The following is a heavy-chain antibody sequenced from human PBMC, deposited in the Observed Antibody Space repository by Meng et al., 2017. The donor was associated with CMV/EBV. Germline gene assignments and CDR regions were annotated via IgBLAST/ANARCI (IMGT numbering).Heavy chain of an antibody. J-gene: IGHJ4*02. Sequence: ASVKVSCKASGYTFTDYYMHWVRQAPGQGLEWMGWINPNSGGTNYAQKFQGRVTMTRDTSISTAYMELSRLRSDDTAVYYCARTPMVRGVISHFDYWGQGTLVTVSS. CDR3: ARTPMVRGVISHFDY. CDR2: INPNSGGT. V-gene: IGHV1-2*02. CDR1: GYTFTDYY. D-gene: IGHD3-10*01.